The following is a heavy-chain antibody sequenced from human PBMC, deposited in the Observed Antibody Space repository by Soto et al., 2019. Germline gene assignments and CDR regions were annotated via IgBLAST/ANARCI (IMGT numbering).Heavy chain of an antibody. CDR1: GGSFSGYY. V-gene: IGHV4-34*01. Sequence: SDTLSLTCAVYGGSFSGYYWRWIRQPPGKGLEWIGEINHSGSTNYNPSIKSRVTISVDTSKNQFSLKLSSVTATDTAVYYCARGGVLEQLVISPLSSYYYMDVWGKGTTVT. J-gene: IGHJ6*03. D-gene: IGHD6-6*01. CDR3: ARGGVLEQLVISPLSSYYYMDV. CDR2: INHSGST.